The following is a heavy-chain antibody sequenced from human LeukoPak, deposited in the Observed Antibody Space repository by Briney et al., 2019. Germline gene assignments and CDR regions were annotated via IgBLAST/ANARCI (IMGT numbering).Heavy chain of an antibody. CDR3: ARDWGEQWLVDY. D-gene: IGHD6-19*01. CDR1: GYTFTSYY. Sequence: ASVKVSCRASGYTFTSYYMHWVRQAPGQGLEWMGIINPSGGSTSYAQKFQGRVTMTRDTSTSTVYMELSSLRSEDTAVYYCARDWGEQWLVDYWGQGTLVTVSS. CDR2: INPSGGST. J-gene: IGHJ4*02. V-gene: IGHV1-46*01.